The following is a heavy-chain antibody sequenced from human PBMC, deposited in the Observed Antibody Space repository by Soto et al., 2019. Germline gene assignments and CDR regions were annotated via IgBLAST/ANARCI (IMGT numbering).Heavy chain of an antibody. CDR1: GFTFSDYY. CDR2: IRSSGSTI. CDR3: ARDPDCYNPLFDY. V-gene: IGHV3-11*01. Sequence: QVQLVESGGGLVKPGGSLRLSCAASGFTFSDYYMSWIRQAPGKGLEWVSYIRSSGSTIYYADSVKGRFTISRDNAKNALYLQMNSLRAEDTAVYSCARDPDCYNPLFDYGGQGTLVTVSS. D-gene: IGHD2-21*01. J-gene: IGHJ4*02.